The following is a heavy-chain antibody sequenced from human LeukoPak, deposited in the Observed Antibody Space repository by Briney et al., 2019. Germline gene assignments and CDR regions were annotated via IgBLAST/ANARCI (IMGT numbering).Heavy chain of an antibody. CDR2: IYYSGST. Sequence: SETLSLTCTVSGDSINSLDLWSWVRQPPGKGLEWIGYIYYSGSTYYNPSLKSRVTISVDTSKNQFSLKLSSVTAADTAVYYCASLRLVRHLTPTYCSGGSCYYYYGMDVWGQGTTVTVSS. CDR3: ASLRLVRHLTPTYCSGGSCYYYYGMDV. V-gene: IGHV4-30-4*01. CDR1: GDSINSLDL. J-gene: IGHJ6*02. D-gene: IGHD2-15*01.